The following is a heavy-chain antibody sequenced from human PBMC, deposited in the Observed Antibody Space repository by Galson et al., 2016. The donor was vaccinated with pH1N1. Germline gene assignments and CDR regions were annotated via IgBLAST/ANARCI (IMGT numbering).Heavy chain of an antibody. CDR1: GFTFSSSG. CDR2: IGRRGDII. J-gene: IGHJ6*02. D-gene: IGHD5-24*01. Sequence: SLRLSCAASGFTFSSSGMNWVRQAPGKGLEWVAFIGRRGDIIYYGDSVRGRFTISRDNAGNSLFLQMNSLRVEDTAVYYCARESDGDNSYFFYYGMDVWGQGTTVTVSS. CDR3: ARESDGDNSYFFYYGMDV. V-gene: IGHV3-48*01.